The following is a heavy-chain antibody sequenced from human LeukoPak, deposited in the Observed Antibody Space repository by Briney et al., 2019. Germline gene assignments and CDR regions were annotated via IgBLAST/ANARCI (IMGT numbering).Heavy chain of an antibody. CDR3: ARQGWDSSGWFGGHNDYYYMDV. CDR1: GGSISSSSYY. D-gene: IGHD6-19*01. Sequence: PSETLSLTCTVSGGSISSSSYYWGWIRQPPGKGLEWIGSIYYSGSTYYNPSLKSRVTISVDTSKNQFSLKLSSVTAADTAVYYRARQGWDSSGWFGGHNDYYYMDVWGKGTTVTVSS. CDR2: IYYSGST. J-gene: IGHJ6*03. V-gene: IGHV4-39*01.